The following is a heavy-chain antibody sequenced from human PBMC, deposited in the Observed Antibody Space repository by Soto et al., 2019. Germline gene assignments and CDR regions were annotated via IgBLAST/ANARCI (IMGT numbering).Heavy chain of an antibody. CDR2: ISGSGGST. J-gene: IGHJ4*02. CDR1: GFTFSNYA. D-gene: IGHD6-13*01. CDR3: AKDQGSSWSEIDY. V-gene: IGHV3-23*01. Sequence: GGSLRLSCAASGFTFSNYAVTWVRQAPGKGLEWVSTISGSGGSTYYADSVKGRFTISRDNSKNTLYLQMNSLRAEDTAVYYCAKDQGSSWSEIDYCGQGTLVPVSS.